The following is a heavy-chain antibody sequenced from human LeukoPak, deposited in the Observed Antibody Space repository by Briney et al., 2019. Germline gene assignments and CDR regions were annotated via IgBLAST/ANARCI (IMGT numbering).Heavy chain of an antibody. J-gene: IGHJ6*02. CDR3: ARGSSRPYYYYGMDV. D-gene: IGHD2-15*01. CDR1: GDSISSYY. V-gene: IGHV4-59*01. Sequence: SETLSLTCNVSGDSISSYYWSWIRQPPGKGLEWIGYIYYSGSTNYNPSLKSRVTISVDTSKNQFSLKLSSVTAADTAVYYCARGSSRPYYYYGMDVWGQGTTVTVSS. CDR2: IYYSGST.